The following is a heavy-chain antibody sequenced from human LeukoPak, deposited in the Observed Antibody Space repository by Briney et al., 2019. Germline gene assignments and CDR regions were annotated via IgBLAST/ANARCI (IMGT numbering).Heavy chain of an antibody. V-gene: IGHV3-23*01. CDR1: GFTFSSYA. CDR3: AKESITMIVVVIYYFDY. D-gene: IGHD3-22*01. Sequence: GGSLRLSCAASGFTFSSYAMSWVRQAPGNGLEWVSAISGSGGSTYYADSVKGRFTISRDNSKNTLYLQMNSLRAEDTAVYYCAKESITMIVVVIYYFDYWGQGTLVTVSS. J-gene: IGHJ4*02. CDR2: ISGSGGST.